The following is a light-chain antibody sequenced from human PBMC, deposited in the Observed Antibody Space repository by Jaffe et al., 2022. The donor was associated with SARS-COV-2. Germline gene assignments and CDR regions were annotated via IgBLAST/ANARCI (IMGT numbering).Light chain of an antibody. J-gene: IGKJ1*01. CDR2: SAS. V-gene: IGKV1-6*01. CDR1: QGVGID. CDR3: LRDFNYQWT. Sequence: AIQMTQSPSSLSASVGDRVTITCRASQGVGIDLAWYQQKPGKAPKLLIYSASTLQSGVPSRFSGSGSGTDFTLTITSLQPEDSATYYCLRDFNYQWTFGQGTKVEIK.